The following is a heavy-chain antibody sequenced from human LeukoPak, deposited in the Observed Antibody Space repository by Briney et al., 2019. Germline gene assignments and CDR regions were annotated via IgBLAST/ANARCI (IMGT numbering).Heavy chain of an antibody. Sequence: PGGSLGLSCAASGFTFSSYAMSWVRQAPGKGLEWVSAISGSGSSTYYADSVKGRFTISRDNSKNTLYLQMNSLRAEDTALYYCAKRDGYNSNPLKDWGQGTLVTVSS. D-gene: IGHD5-24*01. CDR1: GFTFSSYA. V-gene: IGHV3-23*01. J-gene: IGHJ4*02. CDR2: ISGSGSST. CDR3: AKRDGYNSNPLKD.